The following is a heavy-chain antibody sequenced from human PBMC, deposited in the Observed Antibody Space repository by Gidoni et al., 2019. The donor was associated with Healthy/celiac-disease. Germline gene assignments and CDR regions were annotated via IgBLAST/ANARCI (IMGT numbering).Heavy chain of an antibody. CDR2: ISWNSGSI. D-gene: IGHD2-2*01. V-gene: IGHV3-9*01. CDR1: GFTFDDYA. Sequence: EVQLVESGGGLVQPGRSLRLSCAASGFTFDDYAMHWVRQAPGKGLGWVSGISWNSGSIGYADSVKGRFTISRDNAKNSLYLQMNSLRAEDTALYYCAKDGGYCSSTSCEYYYGMDVWGQGTTVTVSS. J-gene: IGHJ6*02. CDR3: AKDGGYCSSTSCEYYYGMDV.